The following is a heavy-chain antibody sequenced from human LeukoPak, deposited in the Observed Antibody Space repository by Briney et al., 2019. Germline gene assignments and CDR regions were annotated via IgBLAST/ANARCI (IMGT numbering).Heavy chain of an antibody. CDR2: ISYDGSNK. J-gene: IGHJ4*02. CDR3: ASLTPGPYSSSWYDY. Sequence: GGSLRLSCAASGFTFSSYWMHWVRQAPGKGLEWVAVISYDGSNKYYADSVKGRFTISRDNSKNTLYLQMNSLRAEDTAVYYCASLTPGPYSSSWYDYWGQGTLVTVSS. V-gene: IGHV3-30*03. D-gene: IGHD6-13*01. CDR1: GFTFSSYW.